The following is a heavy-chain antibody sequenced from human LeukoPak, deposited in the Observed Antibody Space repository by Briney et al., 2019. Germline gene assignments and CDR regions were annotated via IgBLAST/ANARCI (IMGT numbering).Heavy chain of an antibody. CDR3: ARFEGDGSGYYYDY. D-gene: IGHD3-22*01. CDR1: GGSISSSSYY. Sequence: PSETLSLTCTVSGGSISSSSYYWGWIRQPPGKGLEWIASIYYSGSTYDNPSLKSRVTISVDTSMNQFSLKLNSVTAADTAVYYCARFEGDGSGYYYDYWGQGTLDTVSS. CDR2: IYYSGST. V-gene: IGHV4-39*01. J-gene: IGHJ4*02.